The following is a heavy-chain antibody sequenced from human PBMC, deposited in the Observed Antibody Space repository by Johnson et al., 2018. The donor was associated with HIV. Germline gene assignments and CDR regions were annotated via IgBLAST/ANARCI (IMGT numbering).Heavy chain of an antibody. D-gene: IGHD6-13*01. CDR3: AKGYSSSWYVAFDI. Sequence: QLVESGGGLVQPGRSLRLSCAASGFTFDDYAMHWVRQAPGKGLEWVSGISWNSGSIGYADSVKGRFTISRDNAKNTLYLQMNSLRAGDTALYYCAKGYSSSWYVAFDIWGQGTMVTVSS. V-gene: IGHV3-9*01. CDR1: GFTFDDYA. J-gene: IGHJ3*02. CDR2: ISWNSGSI.